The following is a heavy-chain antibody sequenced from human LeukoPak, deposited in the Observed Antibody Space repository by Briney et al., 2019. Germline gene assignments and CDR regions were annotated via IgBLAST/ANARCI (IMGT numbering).Heavy chain of an antibody. CDR3: ARPYFFGSGLYFDY. CDR2: VYWDDDK. Sequence: SGPTLVNPTQTLTLTCTFSGFSLTTSGVGVGWIRQPPGKALEWLAHVYWDDDKRYSPSLKTRLTITKDTSKNQVVLTMTNMDPVDTATYFCARPYFFGSGLYFDYWGQGSLVTVSS. V-gene: IGHV2-5*02. CDR1: GFSLTTSGVG. J-gene: IGHJ4*02. D-gene: IGHD3-10*01.